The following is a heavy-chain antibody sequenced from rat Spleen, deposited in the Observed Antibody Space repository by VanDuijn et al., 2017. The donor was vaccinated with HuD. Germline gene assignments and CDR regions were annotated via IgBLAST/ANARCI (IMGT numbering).Heavy chain of an antibody. V-gene: IGHV5-29*01. CDR2: ISYDGSTT. J-gene: IGHJ2*01. D-gene: IGHD1-9*01. CDR1: GFTFSDYG. CDR3: VRHGYTRYYFDY. Sequence: EVQLVESGGGLVQPGRSLKLSCAASGFTFSDYGVAWVRQALTKGLEWVATISYDGSTTYYRDSVKGRFTISRDNAESTLYLQMDSLRSEDTASYYCVRHGYTRYYFDYWGQGVMVTVSS.